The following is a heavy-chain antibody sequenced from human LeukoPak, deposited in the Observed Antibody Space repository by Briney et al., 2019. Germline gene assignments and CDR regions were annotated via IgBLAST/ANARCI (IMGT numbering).Heavy chain of an antibody. V-gene: IGHV3-53*01. CDR1: GFTVSSNY. CDR2: ITGSGSGA. D-gene: IGHD3-9*01. J-gene: IGHJ4*02. Sequence: AGGSLRLSCATSGFTVSSNYMSWVRQAPGKGLEWVSVITGSGSGADYADSVKGRFTISRDNSQNTVHLQMNSLRAEDTAVYYCARGLQGYYDSLTGYYRGRYYFDYWGQGTLVTVSS. CDR3: ARGLQGYYDSLTGYYRGRYYFDY.